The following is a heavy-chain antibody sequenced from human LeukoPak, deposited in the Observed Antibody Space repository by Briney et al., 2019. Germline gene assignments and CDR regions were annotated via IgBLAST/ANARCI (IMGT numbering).Heavy chain of an antibody. CDR2: ISGSGGST. CDR3: AKDGSAHYNDNTGYRGEFDS. J-gene: IGHJ4*02. Sequence: GGSLRLSCAASGFTFSSYAMSWVRQAPGKGLEWVSAISGSGGSTYYADSVKGRFTISRDNSKNTLYLQMNSLRAEDTAVYYCAKDGSAHYNDNTGYRGEFDSWGQGAPVTVSS. V-gene: IGHV3-23*01. D-gene: IGHD3-22*01. CDR1: GFTFSSYA.